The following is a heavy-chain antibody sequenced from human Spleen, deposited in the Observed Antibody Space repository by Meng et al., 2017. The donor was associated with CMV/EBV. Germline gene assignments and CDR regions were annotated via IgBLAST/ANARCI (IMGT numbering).Heavy chain of an antibody. D-gene: IGHD5-12*01. CDR1: GGSISSYY. CDR3: ARAWSGYRVNYFDY. Sequence: SETLSLTCTVSGGSISSYYWSWIRQPPGKGLEWIGYIYYSGSTNYNPSLKSRVTISVDTSKNQFSLRLKSVTAADTAVYYCARAWSGYRVNYFDYWGQGTLVTVSS. V-gene: IGHV4-59*08. CDR2: IYYSGST. J-gene: IGHJ4*02.